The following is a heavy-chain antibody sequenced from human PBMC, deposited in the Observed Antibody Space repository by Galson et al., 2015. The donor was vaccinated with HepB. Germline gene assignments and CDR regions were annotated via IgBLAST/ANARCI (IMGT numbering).Heavy chain of an antibody. CDR1: GYTFTDYV. J-gene: IGHJ6*03. Sequence: SVKVSCKASGYTFTDYVVNWVRQAPGQGLEWMGWMNTNTGKPTYAPGFAGRLVFSLDTSVTTAYLQIRSLETDDTAVYYCARSPLRFLDWLPYYDYYYMDVWGEGTTVTVSS. V-gene: IGHV7-4-1*01. CDR3: ARSPLRFLDWLPYYDYYYMDV. D-gene: IGHD3-3*01. CDR2: MNTNTGKP.